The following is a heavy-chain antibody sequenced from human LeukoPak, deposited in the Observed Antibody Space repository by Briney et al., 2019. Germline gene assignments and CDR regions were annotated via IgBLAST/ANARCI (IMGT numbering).Heavy chain of an antibody. CDR3: ARGVDTAMVSLGY. D-gene: IGHD5-18*01. CDR2: IKQAGSEK. J-gene: IGHJ4*02. Sequence: PGGSLRLSCAASGFTFSSYWMSWVRQAPGQGLEWVANIKQAGSEKYYVDSVKGRFTISRDNAKNSLYLQMNSLRAEDTAVYYCARGVDTAMVSLGYWGQGTLVTVSS. V-gene: IGHV3-7*01. CDR1: GFTFSSYW.